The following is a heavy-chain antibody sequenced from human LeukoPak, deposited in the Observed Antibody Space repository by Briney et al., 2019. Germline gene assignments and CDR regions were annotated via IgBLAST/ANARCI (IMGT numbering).Heavy chain of an antibody. CDR3: AKDPQAITFGGVIDDY. CDR2: ISRSGSTK. V-gene: IGHV3-11*01. CDR1: GFTFSDYN. Sequence: GGSLRLSCAASGFTFSDYNMRWIRQAPGKGLEWVSSISRSGSTKYYADSVKGRFTISRDNSKNTLYLQMNSLRAEDTAVYYCAKDPQAITFGGVIDDYWGQGTLVTVSS. D-gene: IGHD3-16*01. J-gene: IGHJ4*02.